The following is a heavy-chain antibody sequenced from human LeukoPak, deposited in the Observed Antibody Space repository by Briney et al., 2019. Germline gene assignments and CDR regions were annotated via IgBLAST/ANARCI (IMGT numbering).Heavy chain of an antibody. Sequence: GGSLRLSCAASGFTFSSYAMHWVRQAPGKGLEWVAVISYDGSNKYYADPVKGRFTISRDNSKNTVYLQMNSLRSEDTAVYYCAKDRVPTFPDASDVWGQGTRVTVSS. CDR2: ISYDGSNK. CDR3: AKDRVPTFPDASDV. V-gene: IGHV3-30*04. J-gene: IGHJ3*01. D-gene: IGHD2-15*01. CDR1: GFTFSSYA.